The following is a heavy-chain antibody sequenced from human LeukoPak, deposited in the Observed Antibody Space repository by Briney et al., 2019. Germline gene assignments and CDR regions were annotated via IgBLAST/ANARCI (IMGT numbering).Heavy chain of an antibody. J-gene: IGHJ4*02. CDR2: ISDSGSNL. D-gene: IGHD6-6*01. CDR3: AKEGRSSTPGY. CDR1: GFTFSNYN. V-gene: IGHV3-21*01. Sequence: GGSLRLSCAASGFTFSNYNMDWVRQAPGKGLEWVSSISDSGSNLYYTDSVKGRFTISRDNAKNSLCLQMNSLRAEDTAVYYCAKEGRSSTPGYWGQGTLVTVSS.